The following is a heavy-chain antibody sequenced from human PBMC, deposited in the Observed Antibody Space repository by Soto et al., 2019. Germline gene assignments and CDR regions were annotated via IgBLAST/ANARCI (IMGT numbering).Heavy chain of an antibody. CDR3: AKDHPQPLDIVVVPAATDYYGMDV. J-gene: IGHJ6*02. Sequence: EVQLLESGGGLVQPGGSLRLSCAASGFTFSSYAMSWVRQAPGKGLEWVSAISGSDGSTYYADSVKGRFTISRDNSKNTLYLQMNSLRAEDTAVYYCAKDHPQPLDIVVVPAATDYYGMDVWGQGTTVTVSS. CDR1: GFTFSSYA. CDR2: ISGSDGST. V-gene: IGHV3-23*01. D-gene: IGHD2-2*03.